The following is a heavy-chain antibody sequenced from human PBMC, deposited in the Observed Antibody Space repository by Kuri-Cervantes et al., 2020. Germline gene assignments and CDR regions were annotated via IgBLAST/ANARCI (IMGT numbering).Heavy chain of an antibody. J-gene: IGHJ4*02. Sequence: SETLSLTCAVSAYSISSGYYWGWIRQPPGKGLEWIGIIYHSGSTYYNPSLKSRVTISVDASNNQFSLELSSVTAADTAVYYCATSGYCSGGSCYSGGFYFDYWGQGTLVTVPQ. CDR2: IYHSGST. D-gene: IGHD2-15*01. CDR3: ATSGYCSGGSCYSGGFYFDY. CDR1: AYSISSGYY. V-gene: IGHV4-38-2*01.